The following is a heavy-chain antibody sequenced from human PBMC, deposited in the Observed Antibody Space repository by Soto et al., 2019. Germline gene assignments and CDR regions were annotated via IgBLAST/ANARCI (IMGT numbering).Heavy chain of an antibody. CDR2: ITSGGTYT. Sequence: QVQLVESGGGLVKPGGSLRLSCAASGLTFSDSYMSWIRQAPGKGLEWVSDITSGGTYTNYADSVKGRFTISRDNAKDSLYLQMNSLRAEDTAVYYCARNKVVVGTIGFDPWGQGTLVTVSS. CDR1: GLTFSDSY. CDR3: ARNKVVVGTIGFDP. V-gene: IGHV3-11*05. J-gene: IGHJ5*02. D-gene: IGHD2-2*01.